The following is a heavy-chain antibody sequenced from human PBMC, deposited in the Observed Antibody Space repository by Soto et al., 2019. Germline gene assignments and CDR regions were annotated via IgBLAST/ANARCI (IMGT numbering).Heavy chain of an antibody. Sequence: QVQLVQSGAEVEKPGASVKVSCKASGYTFTSYHITWVRQAPGQGLEWMGWNSAYNGNTNYAQKLQGRVTMTTDPSTSTAYMELTTLRSDDTAVYSCARDSPPPPEWGQGTLVTVSS. J-gene: IGHJ4*02. CDR3: ARDSPPPPE. CDR2: NSAYNGNT. V-gene: IGHV1-18*01. CDR1: GYTFTSYH.